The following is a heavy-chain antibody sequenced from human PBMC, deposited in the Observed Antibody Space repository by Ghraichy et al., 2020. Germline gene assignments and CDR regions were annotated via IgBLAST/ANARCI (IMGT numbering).Heavy chain of an antibody. J-gene: IGHJ4*02. V-gene: IGHV3-23*01. CDR1: GFTFSSYA. CDR3: AKRAGIAVTGTLFDY. Sequence: GESLNISCAASGFTFSSYAMSWVRQAPGKGLEWVSAISGTGGSTYYADSVKGRFTISRDNSKNTLYLQMNSLRAEDTAVYYCAKRAGIAVTGTLFDYWGQGTLVTVSS. D-gene: IGHD6-19*01. CDR2: ISGTGGST.